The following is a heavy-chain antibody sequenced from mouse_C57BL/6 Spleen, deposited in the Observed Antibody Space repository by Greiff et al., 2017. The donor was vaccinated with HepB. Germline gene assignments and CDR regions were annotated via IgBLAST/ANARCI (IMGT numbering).Heavy chain of an antibody. J-gene: IGHJ4*01. CDR3: ARRSHYGSSYDYAMDY. Sequence: QVQLQQPGAELVKPGASVKMSCKASGYTFTSYWITWVKQRPGQGLEWIGDIYPGSGSTNYNEKFKSKATLTVDTSSSTAYMPLSSLTSEDSAVYYCARRSHYGSSYDYAMDYWGQGTSVTVSS. V-gene: IGHV1-55*01. D-gene: IGHD1-1*01. CDR1: GYTFTSYW. CDR2: IYPGSGST.